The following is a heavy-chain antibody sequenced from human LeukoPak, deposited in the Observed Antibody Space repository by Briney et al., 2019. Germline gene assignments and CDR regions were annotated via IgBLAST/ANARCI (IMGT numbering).Heavy chain of an antibody. D-gene: IGHD3-10*01. CDR1: GGSISSYY. V-gene: IGHV4-4*07. J-gene: IGHJ5*02. CDR2: IYSSGST. CDR3: ARGAYGSGSTNWFDP. Sequence: SETLSLTCTVSGGSISSYYWSWIRQPAGKGLEWIGRIYSSGSTDYNSSLKSRVTMTVDTSKNQFSLKLSSVTAADTAVYYCARGAYGSGSTNWFDPWGQGTLVTVSS.